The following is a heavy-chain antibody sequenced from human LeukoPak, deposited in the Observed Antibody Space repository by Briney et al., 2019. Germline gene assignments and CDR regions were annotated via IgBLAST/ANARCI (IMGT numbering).Heavy chain of an antibody. V-gene: IGHV4-31*03. CDR3: ARGDY. CDR2: ISYTGSS. Sequence: SQTLSLTCTVSGASISSVGYYWSWIRQHPGKGLEWIGFISYTGSSYYNSSLQSRVLISRDTFRNQFSLKMNSVIVADTAMYYCARGDYWGRGTLVTVSS. J-gene: IGHJ4*02. CDR1: GASISSVGYY.